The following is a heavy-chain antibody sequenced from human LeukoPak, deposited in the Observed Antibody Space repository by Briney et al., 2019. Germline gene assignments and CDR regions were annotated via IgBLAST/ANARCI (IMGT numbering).Heavy chain of an antibody. CDR1: GGSIASSSYY. V-gene: IGHV4-39*02. Sequence: PSETLSLTCSVSGGSIASSSYYWGWIRQPPGKGLEWIGNIYYSGTAYYNPSLKSRVTIAVDTSRNHFSLKLSSVTATDTAVYYCLRRGSGSSRVDYWSQGTLVTVSS. D-gene: IGHD6-13*01. CDR3: LRRGSGSSRVDY. CDR2: IYYSGTA. J-gene: IGHJ4*02.